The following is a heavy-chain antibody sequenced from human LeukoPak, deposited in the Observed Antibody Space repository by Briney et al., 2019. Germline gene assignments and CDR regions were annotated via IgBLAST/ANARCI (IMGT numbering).Heavy chain of an antibody. V-gene: IGHV3-7*01. CDR3: ARDRGFWSGFYYYFYMDV. J-gene: IGHJ6*03. D-gene: IGHD3-3*01. CDR2: IKQDGNEK. Sequence: GGSLRLSCAASGFTFSSYWMSWVRQAPGKGLEWVANIKQDGNEKYYVDSVKGRFTISRDNAKNSLYLQMNSLRAEDTAVYYCARDRGFWSGFYYYFYMDVWGKGTTVTVSS. CDR1: GFTFSSYW.